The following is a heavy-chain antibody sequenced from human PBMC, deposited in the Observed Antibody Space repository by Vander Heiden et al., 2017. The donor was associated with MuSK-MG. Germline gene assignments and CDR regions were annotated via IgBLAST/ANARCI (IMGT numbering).Heavy chain of an antibody. CDR2: FDPEDGET. CDR1: GYTLPELS. D-gene: IGHD6-13*01. V-gene: IGHV1-24*01. J-gene: IGHJ5*02. Sequence: QVQLVQSGAELKTPGASVNVSCQVSGYTLPELSRHWVRQAPGKGLEGRGGFDPEDGETIYAQKFQGRVTMTEDTSTDTAYMELSSLRSEDTAVYYCATASQYGSSWYGAGWFDPWGQGTLVTVSS. CDR3: ATASQYGSSWYGAGWFDP.